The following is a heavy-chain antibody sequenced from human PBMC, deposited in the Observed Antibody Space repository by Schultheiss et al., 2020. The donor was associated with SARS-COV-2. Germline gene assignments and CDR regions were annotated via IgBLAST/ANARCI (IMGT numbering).Heavy chain of an antibody. CDR2: INHSGNT. D-gene: IGHD7-27*01. V-gene: IGHV4-34*01. Sequence: SETLSLTCTVSGGSISSYYWSWIRQPPGKGLEWIGEINHSGNTNYNPSLKSRVTISVDTSRSQFSLKLSSVTAADTAVYYCARVGTGDLSTDYWGQGTLVTVSS. CDR3: ARVGTGDLSTDY. J-gene: IGHJ4*02. CDR1: GGSISSYY.